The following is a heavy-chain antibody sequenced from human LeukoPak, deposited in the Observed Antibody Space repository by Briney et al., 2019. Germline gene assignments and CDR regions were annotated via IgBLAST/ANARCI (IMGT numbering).Heavy chain of an antibody. CDR2: IKQDGSEK. Sequence: PGRSLRLSCAASGFTFSSYTMHWVRQAPGKGLEWVANIKQDGSEKYYVDSVKGRFTISRDNAKNSLYLQMNSLRAEDTAVYYCARDASRWLPKDYFDYWGQGTLVTVSS. CDR3: ARDASRWLPKDYFDY. D-gene: IGHD5-12*01. CDR1: GFTFSSYT. V-gene: IGHV3-7*01. J-gene: IGHJ4*02.